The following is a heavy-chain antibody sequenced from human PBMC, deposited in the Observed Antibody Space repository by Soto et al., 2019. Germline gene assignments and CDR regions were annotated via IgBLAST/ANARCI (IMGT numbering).Heavy chain of an antibody. CDR1: GFTFSSYS. J-gene: IGHJ3*02. V-gene: IGHV3-21*01. CDR2: ISSSSSYI. D-gene: IGHD6-13*01. Sequence: GGSLRLSCAASGFTFSSYSMNWVRQAPGKGLEWVSSISSSSSYIYYADSVKGRFTISRDNAKNSLYLQMNSLRAEDTAVYYCARAPWYYDAFDIWGQGTMVTVSS. CDR3: ARAPWYYDAFDI.